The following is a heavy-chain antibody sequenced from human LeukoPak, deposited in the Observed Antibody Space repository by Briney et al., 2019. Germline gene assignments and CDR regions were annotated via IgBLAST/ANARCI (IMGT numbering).Heavy chain of an antibody. CDR3: ARDLNYDSAY. Sequence: GGSLRLSCAASGFTVSSNYMSWVRQAPGKGLEWVSVIYSGGSTYYADSVKGRFTISRDNSRNTVYLQMNSLRAEDTAVYYCARDLNYDSAYWGQGTLVTVSS. D-gene: IGHD3-22*01. V-gene: IGHV3-53*01. J-gene: IGHJ4*02. CDR1: GFTVSSNY. CDR2: IYSGGST.